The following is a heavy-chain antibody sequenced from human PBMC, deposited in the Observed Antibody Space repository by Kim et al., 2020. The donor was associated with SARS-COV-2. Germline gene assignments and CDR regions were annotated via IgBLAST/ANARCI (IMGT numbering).Heavy chain of an antibody. CDR2: IYHSGST. D-gene: IGHD6-6*01. J-gene: IGHJ5*02. Sequence: SETLSLTCAVSGGSISSSNWWSWVRQPPGKGLEWIGEIYHSGSTNYNPSLKSRVTISVDKSKNQFSLKLSSVTAADTAVYYCARAFEYSSSSGNWFDPWGQGTLVTVSS. V-gene: IGHV4-4*02. CDR1: GGSISSSNW. CDR3: ARAFEYSSSSGNWFDP.